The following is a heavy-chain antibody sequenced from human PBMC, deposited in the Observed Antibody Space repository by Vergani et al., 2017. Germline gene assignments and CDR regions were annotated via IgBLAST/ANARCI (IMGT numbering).Heavy chain of an antibody. CDR3: ARVMKGSKWDRVYYYYMDV. J-gene: IGHJ6*03. CDR2: ISGSGGST. D-gene: IGHD1-26*01. CDR1: GFTFSSYA. V-gene: IGHV3-23*01. Sequence: EVQLLESGGGLVQPGGSLRLSCAASGFTFSSYAMSWVRQAPGKGLEWVSAISGSGGSTYYADSMKGRFTISRDNSKNSLYLQMNSLRAEDTALYHCARVMKGSKWDRVYYYYMDVWGEGTTVTVSS.